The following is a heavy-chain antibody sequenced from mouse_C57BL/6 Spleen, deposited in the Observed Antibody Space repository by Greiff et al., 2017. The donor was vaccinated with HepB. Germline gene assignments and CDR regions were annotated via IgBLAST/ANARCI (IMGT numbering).Heavy chain of an antibody. CDR2: ISDGGSYT. Sequence: EVKLVESGGGLVKPGGSLKLSCAASGFTFSSYAMSWVRQTPEKRLAWVATISDGGSYTYYPDNVKGRFTISRDNAKNNLYLQMSHLKSEDTAMYYCARDRGGDWGQGTTLAVAS. D-gene: IGHD3-1*01. CDR1: GFTFSSYA. CDR3: ARDRGGD. V-gene: IGHV5-4*03. J-gene: IGHJ2*01.